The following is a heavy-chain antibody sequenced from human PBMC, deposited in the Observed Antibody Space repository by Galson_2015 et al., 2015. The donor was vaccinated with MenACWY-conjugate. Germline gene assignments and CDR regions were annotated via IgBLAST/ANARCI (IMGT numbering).Heavy chain of an antibody. D-gene: IGHD1-26*01. CDR2: IIPIFGTA. CDR3: ASFRVGATSRRYDAFEI. CDR1: GGTFSSYA. J-gene: IGHJ3*02. V-gene: IGHV1-69*06. Sequence: SVKVSCKASGGTFSSYAISWVRQAPGQGLEWMGGIIPIFGTANYAQKFQGRVTITADKSTSTAYMELSSLRSEDTAVYYCASFRVGATSRRYDAFEIWGQGTMVTVSS.